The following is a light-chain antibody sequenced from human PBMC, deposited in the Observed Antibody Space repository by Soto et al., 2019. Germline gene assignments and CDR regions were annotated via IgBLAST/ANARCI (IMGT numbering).Light chain of an antibody. J-gene: IGKJ4*01. Sequence: IVLTPSPGTLSLSPGERPTLSCRASQSVSSSYLVWYQQKPGQAPRLLIYGASSRATGVPDRFSGSGSGTDFTLTISRLEPEDFAVYYCQQHAHWPLTFGGGTKVDI. V-gene: IGKV3D-20*02. CDR1: QSVSSSY. CDR2: GAS. CDR3: QQHAHWPLT.